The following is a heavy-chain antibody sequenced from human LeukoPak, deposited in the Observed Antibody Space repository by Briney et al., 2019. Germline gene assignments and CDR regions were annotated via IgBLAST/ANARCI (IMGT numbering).Heavy chain of an antibody. CDR1: GYIFTYYD. Sequence: SVNVSCKASGYIFTYYDINWMRQATGQEVEWMEWMSPHNGDTGYAQDFKARVTMNSDNSINTAYMKLSSLTSEDTAVYICARTSRGEDFVVDPWGQGTMVTVSS. CDR3: ARTSRGEDFVVDP. J-gene: IGHJ5*02. V-gene: IGHV1-8*01. CDR2: MSPHNGDT. D-gene: IGHD3-16*01.